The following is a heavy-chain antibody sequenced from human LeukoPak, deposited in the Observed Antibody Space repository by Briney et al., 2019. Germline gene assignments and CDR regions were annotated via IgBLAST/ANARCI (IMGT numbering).Heavy chain of an antibody. D-gene: IGHD3-22*01. CDR3: ARMGRYYYDSSGYKRFDY. V-gene: IGHV4-34*01. CDR1: GGSFSGYY. CDR2: INHSGST. Sequence: SETLSLTCAVYGGSFSGYYWSWIRQPPGKGLEWIGEINHSGSTNYNPSLKSRVTISVDTSKNQFSLKLSSVTATDTAVYYCARMGRYYYDSSGYKRFDYWGQGTLVTVSS. J-gene: IGHJ4*02.